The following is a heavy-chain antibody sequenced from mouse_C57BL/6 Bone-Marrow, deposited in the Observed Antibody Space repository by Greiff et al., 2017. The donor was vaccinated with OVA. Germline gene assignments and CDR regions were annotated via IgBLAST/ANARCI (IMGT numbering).Heavy chain of an antibody. CDR3: TTYYSNYEFAY. CDR2: IRLKSDNYAT. J-gene: IGHJ3*01. CDR1: GFTFSNYW. D-gene: IGHD2-5*01. Sequence: EVQVVESGGGLVQPGGSMKLSCVASGFTFSNYWMNWVRQSPEKGLEWVAQIRLKSDNYATHYAESVKGRFTISRDDSKSSVYLQMNNLRAEDTGIYYCTTYYSNYEFAYWGQGTLVTVSA. V-gene: IGHV6-3*01.